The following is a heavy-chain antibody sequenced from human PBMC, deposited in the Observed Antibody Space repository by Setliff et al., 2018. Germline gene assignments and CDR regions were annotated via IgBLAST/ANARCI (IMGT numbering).Heavy chain of an antibody. CDR2: IDHSGNT. V-gene: IGHV4-34*01. D-gene: IGHD2-2*01. J-gene: IGHJ5*02. CDR1: GGSFTTYY. Sequence: SETLSLTCTVSGGSFTTYYWSWIRQPPGKGLEWIGEIDHSGNTNYNPSLKSRVTIFVDTSKNQFSLKLNSVTAADMAVYYCARGYCSSSGCFFAGWFDPWGQGTLVTVSS. CDR3: ARGYCSSSGCFFAGWFDP.